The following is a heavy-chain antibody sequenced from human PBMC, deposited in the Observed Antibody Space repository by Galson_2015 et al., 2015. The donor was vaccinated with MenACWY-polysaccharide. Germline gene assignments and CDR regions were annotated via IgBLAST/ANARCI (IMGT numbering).Heavy chain of an antibody. CDR2: TYYRSKWYY. CDR3: ARAPDFFTRGFDY. D-gene: IGHD2-2*01. Sequence: CAISGDSVPSNSASWNWIRQSPSGGLEWLGRTYYRSKWYYDYALSVKSRITLNPDTSENQVSLQLDSMTPEDTAVYYCARAPDFFTRGFDYWGLGTLVTVSS. CDR1: GDSVPSNSAS. V-gene: IGHV6-1*01. J-gene: IGHJ4*02.